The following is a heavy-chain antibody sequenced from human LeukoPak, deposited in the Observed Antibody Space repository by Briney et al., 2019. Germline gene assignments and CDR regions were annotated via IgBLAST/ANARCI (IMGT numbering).Heavy chain of an antibody. Sequence: GGSLRLSCAASGFTFSSYAMSWVRQAPGKGLEWVSAISASGGSTYYADSVKGRFTIPRDNSKNTLYLQMNSLRAEDTAVYYCAKNAGTRGHYYDSSGYYFDYWGLGTLVTVSS. D-gene: IGHD3-22*01. J-gene: IGHJ4*02. V-gene: IGHV3-23*01. CDR2: ISASGGST. CDR3: AKNAGTRGHYYDSSGYYFDY. CDR1: GFTFSSYA.